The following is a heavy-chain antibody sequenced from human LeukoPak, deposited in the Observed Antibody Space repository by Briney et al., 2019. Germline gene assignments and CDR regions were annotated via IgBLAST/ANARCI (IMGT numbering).Heavy chain of an antibody. V-gene: IGHV1-2*02. CDR1: AYSSTAYY. J-gene: IGHJ4*02. CDR3: ARTLTTAAWDY. CDR2: IIPNIGDT. D-gene: IGHD4-17*01. Sequence: ASGTVARMVAAYSSTAYYSKCDRHPPEHLLGWIGWIIPNIGDTHHTQNFQDRVNMTRDTYISTAYMEVSRLTSDDTVVYYCARTLTTAAWDYWGQGTLVTVSS.